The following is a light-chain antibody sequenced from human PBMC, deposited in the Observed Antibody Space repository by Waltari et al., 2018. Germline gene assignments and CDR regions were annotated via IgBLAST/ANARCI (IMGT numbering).Light chain of an antibody. CDR1: NIGSKN. CDR2: RGS. Sequence: SYEMTQSLSVSVALGQTAKITCGGDNIGSKNVHWYQQKPGQAPVLVLYRGSNRPSGIPGRFSGSNSGNTATLTISGVQGGDEGDYYCQVWDASSASVVFGGGSQLTVL. V-gene: IGLV3-9*01. J-gene: IGLJ2*01. CDR3: QVWDASSASVV.